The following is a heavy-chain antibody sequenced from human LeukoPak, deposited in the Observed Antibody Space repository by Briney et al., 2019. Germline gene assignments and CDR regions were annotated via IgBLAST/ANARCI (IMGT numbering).Heavy chain of an antibody. CDR1: GGTFSSYA. J-gene: IGHJ4*02. V-gene: IGHV1-69*13. Sequence: SVTVSCKASGGTFSSYAISWVRQAPGQGLEWMGGIIPIFGTANYAQKFQGRVTITADESTSTAYMELSSLRFEDTAVYYCASGDLYYYDSSGIYYFDYWGQGTLVTVSS. CDR2: IIPIFGTA. D-gene: IGHD3-22*01. CDR3: ASGDLYYYDSSGIYYFDY.